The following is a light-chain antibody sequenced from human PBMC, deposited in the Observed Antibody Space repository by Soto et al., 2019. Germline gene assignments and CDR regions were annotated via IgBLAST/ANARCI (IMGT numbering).Light chain of an antibody. V-gene: IGLV2-18*02. CDR1: RSDVGSYNR. J-gene: IGLJ1*01. CDR3: SSYTISSTYV. Sequence: QSALTQPASVSGSPGQSVAISCTGTRSDVGSYNRVSWYQQPPGTAPKLMIYDVNNRPSGVPDRFSGSKSGNTASLTISGLQAEDEADYYCSSYTISSTYVFGTGTKLTVL. CDR2: DVN.